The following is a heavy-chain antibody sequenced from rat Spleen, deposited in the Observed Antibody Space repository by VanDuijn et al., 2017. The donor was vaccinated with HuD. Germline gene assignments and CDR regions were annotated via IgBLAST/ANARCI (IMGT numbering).Heavy chain of an antibody. CDR1: GFTFSDYA. V-gene: IGHV5-17*01. CDR2: IIYDGSST. D-gene: IGHD5-1*01. Sequence: EVQLVESGGGLVQPGRSLKLSCAASGFTFSDYAMAWVRQAPKKGLEWVATIIYDGSSTYYRDSVKGRFTISRNNAKSTLYLQMDSLRSEDTATYYCARHGAGSSLYYFDYWGQGVMVTVSS. J-gene: IGHJ2*01. CDR3: ARHGAGSSLYYFDY.